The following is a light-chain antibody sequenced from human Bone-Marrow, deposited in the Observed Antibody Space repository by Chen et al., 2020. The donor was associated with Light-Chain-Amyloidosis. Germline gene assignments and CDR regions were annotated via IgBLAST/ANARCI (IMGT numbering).Light chain of an antibody. CDR2: DDS. J-gene: IGLJ3*02. Sequence: SYVLTQPSSVSVAPGQTATIACGGNNIGSTSVHWYQQTPGQAPLLVVYDDSDRPSGSPARLSGSNSGNTATLTISRFEAGDEADYYCQVWDRSSDRPVFGGGTKLTVL. CDR1: NIGSTS. CDR3: QVWDRSSDRPV. V-gene: IGLV3-21*02.